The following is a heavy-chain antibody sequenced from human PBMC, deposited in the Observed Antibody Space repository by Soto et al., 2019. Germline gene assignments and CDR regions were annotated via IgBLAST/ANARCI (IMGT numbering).Heavy chain of an antibody. CDR3: ARDRTDFDC. CDR1: GASITSYN. J-gene: IGHJ4*02. V-gene: IGHV4-59*01. CDR2: IYYSGST. Sequence: PSETLSLTCTVSGASITSYNRSWIRQPPGKGLEWIGYIYYSGSTNSNPSLKSRVTMSVDTSKNQFSLKLRSVTAADTAVYYCARDRTDFDCWGQGTLVTVSS.